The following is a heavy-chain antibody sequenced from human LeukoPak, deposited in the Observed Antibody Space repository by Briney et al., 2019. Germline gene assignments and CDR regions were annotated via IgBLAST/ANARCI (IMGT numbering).Heavy chain of an antibody. J-gene: IGHJ4*02. V-gene: IGHV4-39*01. CDR2: IYYSGST. CDR3: ARRVVAARPFDY. Sequence: SETLSLTCTVSGGSINRSSRYYWGWIRQPPGKGLEWIGSIYYSGSTYYNPSLKSRVTISVDTSKNQFSLKLSSVTAADTAVYYCARRVVAARPFDYWGQGTLVTVSS. CDR1: GGSINRSSRYY. D-gene: IGHD6-6*01.